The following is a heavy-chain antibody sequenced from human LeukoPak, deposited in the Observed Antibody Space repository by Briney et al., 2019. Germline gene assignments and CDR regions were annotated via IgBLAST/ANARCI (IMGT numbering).Heavy chain of an antibody. V-gene: IGHV3-23*01. D-gene: IGHD4-17*01. Sequence: PGGSLRLSCAASGFTFSSYAMTWVRQAPGKGLEWVSGISGGGGSTYYAESVKGRFTISRDNSKNTLYLQMNSLRAEDTAVYYCARVPTVTTWWFDPWGQGTLVTVSS. CDR1: GFTFSSYA. J-gene: IGHJ5*02. CDR3: ARVPTVTTWWFDP. CDR2: ISGGGGST.